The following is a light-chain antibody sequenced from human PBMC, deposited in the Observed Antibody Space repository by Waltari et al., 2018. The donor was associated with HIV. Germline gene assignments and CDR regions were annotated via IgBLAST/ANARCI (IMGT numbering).Light chain of an antibody. CDR2: KAS. Sequence: IQMTQSPLTLSASVGDRVTITCRPSKSISAWLAWYQHKPGKAPKLLIYKASILESGVPSRFSGGGSAKEFTLTIRSLQPDDAATYYCQQYDTHWTFGQGTKVEIK. J-gene: IGKJ1*01. CDR1: KSISAW. V-gene: IGKV1-5*03. CDR3: QQYDTHWT.